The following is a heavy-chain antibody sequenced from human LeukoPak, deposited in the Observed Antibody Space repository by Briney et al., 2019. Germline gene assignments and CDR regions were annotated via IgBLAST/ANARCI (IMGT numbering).Heavy chain of an antibody. J-gene: IGHJ4*02. CDR3: ARDRSDRYFDWSIDY. CDR2: ISYDGSNK. CDR1: GFTFSSYA. D-gene: IGHD3-9*01. V-gene: IGHV3-30*04. Sequence: PGGSLRLSCAASGFTFSSYAMHWVRQAPSKGLEWVAVISYDGSNKYYADSVKGRFTISRDNSKNTLYLQMNSLRAEDTAVYYCARDRSDRYFDWSIDYWGQGTLVTVSS.